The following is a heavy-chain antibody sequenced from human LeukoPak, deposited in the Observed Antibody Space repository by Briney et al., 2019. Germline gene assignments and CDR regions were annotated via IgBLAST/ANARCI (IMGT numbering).Heavy chain of an antibody. D-gene: IGHD2-2*01. CDR2: INHSGST. CDR3: ARLYKGGAYQLLGKEGRGYYYYMDV. Sequence: SETLSLTCAVYGGSFSGYYWSWIRQPPGKGLEWIGEINHSGSTNYNPSLKSRVTISVDTSKNQFSLKLSSVTAADTAVYYCARLYKGGAYQLLGKEGRGYYYYMDVWGKGTTVTISS. V-gene: IGHV4-34*01. CDR1: GGSFSGYY. J-gene: IGHJ6*03.